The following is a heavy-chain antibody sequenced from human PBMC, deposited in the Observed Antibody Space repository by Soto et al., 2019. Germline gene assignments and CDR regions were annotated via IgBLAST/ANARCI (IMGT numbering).Heavy chain of an antibody. J-gene: IGHJ4*02. CDR1: GGSISSGGYY. CDR3: ARARYGDSMFFDY. Sequence: SETLSLTCTVSGGSISSGGYYLTWIRQHPGRGLEWIGYIYYSGSTYYNPSLKSRVSISVDTSKNRFSLKLSSVTAADTAVYYCARARYGDSMFFDYWGRGTLVTVSS. CDR2: IYYSGST. D-gene: IGHD4-17*01. V-gene: IGHV4-31*02.